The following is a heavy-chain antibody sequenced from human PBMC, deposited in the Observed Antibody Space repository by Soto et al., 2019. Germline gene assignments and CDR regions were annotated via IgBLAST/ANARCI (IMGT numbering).Heavy chain of an antibody. CDR2: VNPNSGNT. CDR3: AIRYSGGLNAFDI. J-gene: IGHJ3*02. Sequence: QVQLVQSGAGVRKPGASVKVSCKASGFTFTSYDINWVRQAAGQGLEWMGWVNPNSGNTGYAQKFRGRITMTTNTSISTSYMELSSLRSEDTAVYYGAIRYSGGLNAFDIWGQGTMVTVSS. CDR1: GFTFTSYD. V-gene: IGHV1-8*02. D-gene: IGHD1-26*01.